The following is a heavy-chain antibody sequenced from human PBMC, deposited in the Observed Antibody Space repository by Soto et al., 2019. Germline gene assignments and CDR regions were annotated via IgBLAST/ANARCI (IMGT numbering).Heavy chain of an antibody. V-gene: IGHV4-39*07. D-gene: IGHD3-16*02. Sequence: TLSLTCTVSGGSISSSSYYWAWIRQPPGKGLEWIGSIYYSGRTYYNPSLKSRVTISVDTSKNQFSLKLSSVTTADTAVYYCARYVPFCRDTSHGAYGMDVWGQGTTFTFSS. J-gene: IGHJ6*02. CDR3: ARYVPFCRDTSHGAYGMDV. CDR2: IYYSGRT. CDR1: GGSISSSSYY.